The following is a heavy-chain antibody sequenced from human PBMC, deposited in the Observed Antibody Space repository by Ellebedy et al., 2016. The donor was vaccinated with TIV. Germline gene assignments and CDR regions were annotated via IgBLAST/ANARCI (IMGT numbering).Heavy chain of an antibody. CDR1: GFTFSTYG. V-gene: IGHV3-33*06. D-gene: IGHD2-2*01. J-gene: IGHJ4*02. CDR3: AKHSQPRSASCYDY. CDR2: IWSDGSNK. Sequence: GESLKISCAASGFTFSTYGMHWVRQAPGKGLEWVGVIWSDGSNKYYADSVQGRFTISRDNSKNPLYLQMNSLRAEDTAVYYCAKHSQPRSASCYDYWGQGTLFTVSS.